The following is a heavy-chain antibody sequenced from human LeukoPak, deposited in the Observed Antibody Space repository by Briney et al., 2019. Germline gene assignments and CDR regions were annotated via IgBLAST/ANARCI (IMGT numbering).Heavy chain of an antibody. CDR3: ARDTSSVNFDY. CDR2: ITTNTGNP. J-gene: IGHJ4*02. D-gene: IGHD4-17*01. CDR1: GYAFTGYS. Sequence: GASVRVSCKASGYAFTGYSINWVRQAPGQGLEWMGWITTNTGNPTYAQGFTGRFVFSLDTSVSTAYLHINSLQAEDTAVYYCARDTSSVNFDYWGQGTLVTVSS. V-gene: IGHV7-4-1*02.